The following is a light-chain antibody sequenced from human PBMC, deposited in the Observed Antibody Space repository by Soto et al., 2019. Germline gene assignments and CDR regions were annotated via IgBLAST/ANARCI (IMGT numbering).Light chain of an antibody. V-gene: IGLV2-14*03. CDR3: SSYTGRSIV. Sequence: QSALTQPASVSGSPGQSITISCTGTSSDVGGYNSVSWYQQHPGKAPKLMIYDVTYRPSGVSNRFSGSKSGNTASLTISGLQAEDEADYYCSSYTGRSIVFGGGTKLTVL. CDR1: SSDVGGYNS. CDR2: DVT. J-gene: IGLJ2*01.